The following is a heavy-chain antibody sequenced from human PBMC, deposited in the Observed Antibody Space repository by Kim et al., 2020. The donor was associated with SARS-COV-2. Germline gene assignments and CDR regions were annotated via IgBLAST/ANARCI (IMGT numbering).Heavy chain of an antibody. Sequence: GGSLTLSCAASGFTFSSYWMHWVRQAPGKGLVWVSRINSDGSSTSYADSVKGRFTISRDNAKNTLYLQMNSLRAEDTAVYYCAREGTIFGVVTPFDYWGQGTLVTVSS. CDR1: GFTFSSYW. J-gene: IGHJ4*02. D-gene: IGHD3-3*01. CDR2: INSDGSST. CDR3: AREGTIFGVVTPFDY. V-gene: IGHV3-74*01.